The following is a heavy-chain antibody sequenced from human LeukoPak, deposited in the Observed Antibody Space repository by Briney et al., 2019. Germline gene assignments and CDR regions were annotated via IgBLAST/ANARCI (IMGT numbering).Heavy chain of an antibody. V-gene: IGHV1-18*01. CDR1: GYTFTSYG. J-gene: IGHJ4*02. D-gene: IGHD3-22*01. CDR2: ISAYNGNT. Sequence: ASVKVSCKASGYTFTSYGISWVRQAPGQGLEWMGWISAYNGNTNYAQKLQGRVTMTTDTSTTTAYMELRSLRSDDTAVYYCARDRDYYDSSALGYWGQGTLVTLFS. CDR3: ARDRDYYDSSALGY.